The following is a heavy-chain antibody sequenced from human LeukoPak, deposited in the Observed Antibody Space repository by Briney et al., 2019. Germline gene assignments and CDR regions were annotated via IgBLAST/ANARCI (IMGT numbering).Heavy chain of an antibody. CDR3: ARGAHKRDDYGGFFDY. D-gene: IGHD4-23*01. V-gene: IGHV3-30*04. CDR1: GFIFSNYA. CDR2: ISYDGSKK. Sequence: GGSLRLSCAASGFIFSNYAIHWLRQAPGKGLEWVAVISYDGSKKSYADSVKGRFTISRDNSKNTLYVQMNSLRAEDTAVYYCARGAHKRDDYGGFFDYWGQGTLVTVSS. J-gene: IGHJ4*02.